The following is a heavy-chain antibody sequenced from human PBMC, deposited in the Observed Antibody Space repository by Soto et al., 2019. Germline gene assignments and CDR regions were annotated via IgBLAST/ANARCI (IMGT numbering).Heavy chain of an antibody. D-gene: IGHD6-13*01. V-gene: IGHV1-69*13. CDR2: IFPIFGTA. Sequence: SVKVSCKASGGTFSSYAISWVRQAPGQGLEWMGGIFPIFGTANYAQKFQGRVTITADESTSTAYMELSSLRSEDTAVYYCASKRRYSSTNYYYYYGMDVWGQGTTVTVSS. J-gene: IGHJ6*02. CDR1: GGTFSSYA. CDR3: ASKRRYSSTNYYYYYGMDV.